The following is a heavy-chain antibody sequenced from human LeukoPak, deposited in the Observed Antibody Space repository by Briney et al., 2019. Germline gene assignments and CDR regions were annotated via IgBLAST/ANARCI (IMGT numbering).Heavy chain of an antibody. D-gene: IGHD3-10*01. J-gene: IGHJ4*02. Sequence: SVKVSCKASGGTFSSYAISWVRQAPGQGLEWMGGIIPIFGTANYAQEFQGRVTITADESTSTAYMELSSLRSEDTAVYYCARGRSEREYYFDYWGQGTLVTVSS. CDR1: GGTFSSYA. CDR3: ARGRSEREYYFDY. CDR2: IIPIFGTA. V-gene: IGHV1-69*01.